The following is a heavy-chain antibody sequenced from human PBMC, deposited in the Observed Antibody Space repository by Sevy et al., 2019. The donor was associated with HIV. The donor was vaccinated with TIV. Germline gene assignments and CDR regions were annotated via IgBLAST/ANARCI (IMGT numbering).Heavy chain of an antibody. CDR1: EFTFGSYD. CDR2: ISFYGSNK. CDR3: AKDAFEVRGVLSSRGMPTYYHAMDL. D-gene: IGHD3-10*01. V-gene: IGHV3-30*18. Sequence: GGSLRLSCAASEFTFGSYDTYWVRQTPGKGLEWVALISFYGSNKEYADSVKGRFTISRDNSKNTVYLQMSSLKPEDTAVYYCAKDAFEVRGVLSSRGMPTYYHAMDLWGQGTTVTVSS. J-gene: IGHJ6*02.